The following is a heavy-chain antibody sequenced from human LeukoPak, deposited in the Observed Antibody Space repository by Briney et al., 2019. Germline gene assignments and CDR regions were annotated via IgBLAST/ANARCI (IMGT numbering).Heavy chain of an antibody. CDR2: ISAYNGNT. J-gene: IGHJ3*02. CDR3: ARVFTMIVVVDAFDI. D-gene: IGHD3-22*01. V-gene: IGHV1-18*01. Sequence: ASVKVSCKASGYTFTSYGISWVRQAPGQGLEWMGWISAYNGNTNYAQKLQGRVTMTTDTSTSTAYMELRSLRSDDTAVYYCARVFTMIVVVDAFDIWGQGTMFTVPS. CDR1: GYTFTSYG.